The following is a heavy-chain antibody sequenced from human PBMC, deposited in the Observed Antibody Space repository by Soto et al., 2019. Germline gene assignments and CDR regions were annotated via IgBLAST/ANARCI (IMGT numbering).Heavy chain of an antibody. V-gene: IGHV4-39*01. Sequence: SETLSLTCTVSGCSISSSSYYWGWIRQPPGKGLEWIGSIFYSGSTYYNPSLKSRVTISVDTSKNQFSLKLSSVTAADTAVYYCACIFSGGSSYGFYYYGMEVWGQGTTVTVSS. CDR3: ACIFSGGSSYGFYYYGMEV. CDR1: GCSISSSSYY. J-gene: IGHJ6*02. D-gene: IGHD5-18*01. CDR2: IFYSGST.